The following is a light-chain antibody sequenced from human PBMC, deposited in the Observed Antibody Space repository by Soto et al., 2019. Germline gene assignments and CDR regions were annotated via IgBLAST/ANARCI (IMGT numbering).Light chain of an antibody. CDR3: QQSYTTPTWT. CDR1: QRMSSY. CDR2: AAS. V-gene: IGKV1-39*01. J-gene: IGKJ1*01. Sequence: DIQMTQSPSSLSASVGDRVTITCRASQRMSSYLNWYQQKPGKAPKLLIYAASSLQSGVPSRFSGSGSGTHFSLTISSLQPEDFATYYCQQSYTTPTWTFCQGTKVEMK.